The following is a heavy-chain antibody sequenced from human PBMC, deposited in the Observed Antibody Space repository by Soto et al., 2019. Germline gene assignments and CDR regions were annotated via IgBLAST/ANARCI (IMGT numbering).Heavy chain of an antibody. D-gene: IGHD3-3*01. CDR3: AAGARWSGYSGDV. CDR2: IVVGSGNT. V-gene: IGHV1-58*01. Sequence: SVKVSCKAPGFTFTSSAVQWVRQARGQRLEWIGWIVVGSGNTDYAQKFQERVTITRDMSTSTAYMELSSLRSEDTAVYYCAAGARWSGYSGDVWGQGTTVTSP. J-gene: IGHJ6*02. CDR1: GFTFTSSA.